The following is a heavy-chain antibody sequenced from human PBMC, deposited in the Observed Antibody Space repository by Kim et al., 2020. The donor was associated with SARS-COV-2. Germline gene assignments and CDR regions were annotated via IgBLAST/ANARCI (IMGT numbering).Heavy chain of an antibody. CDR2: INHSGST. J-gene: IGHJ4*02. Sequence: SETLSLTCAVYGGSFSGYYWSWIRQPPGKGLEWIGEINHSGSTNYNPSLKSRVTISVDTSKNQFSLKLSSVTAADTAVYYCARGPQYCSGGSCSPKVLTYFDYWGQGTLVTVSS. D-gene: IGHD2-15*01. CDR1: GGSFSGYY. CDR3: ARGPQYCSGGSCSPKVLTYFDY. V-gene: IGHV4-34*01.